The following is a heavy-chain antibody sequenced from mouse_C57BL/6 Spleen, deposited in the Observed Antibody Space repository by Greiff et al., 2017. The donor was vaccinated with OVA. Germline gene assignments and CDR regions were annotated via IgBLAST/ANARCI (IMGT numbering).Heavy chain of an antibody. V-gene: IGHV1-69*01. CDR2: IDPSDSYT. Sequence: VQLQQPGAELVMPGASVKLSCKASGYTFTSYWMHWVKQRPGQGLEWIGEIDPSDSYTNSNQKFKGKSTLTVDQSSSTAYMQHSRLTCEDTADYDSERAITTVVARGCFDVWGTGTTVTVSS. J-gene: IGHJ1*03. D-gene: IGHD1-1*01. CDR1: GYTFTSYW. CDR3: ERAITTVVARGCFDV.